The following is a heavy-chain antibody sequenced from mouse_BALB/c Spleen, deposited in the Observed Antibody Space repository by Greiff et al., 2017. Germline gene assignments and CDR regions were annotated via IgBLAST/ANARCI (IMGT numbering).Heavy chain of an antibody. CDR2: IPYSGST. D-gene: IGHD2-1*01. V-gene: IGHV3-1*02. CDR3: ARRCGNYS. CDR1: GYSITSCFS. J-gene: IGHJ3*01. Sequence: EVQLQQSGPDLVKPSQSLSLSCTVSGYSITSCFSWHWIRQVSGNIMEWMGYIPYSGSTNYNPAFKSRISLTRDTSKNQSFLQLNSVTTEDTATYCCARRCGNYSWGEGTLVTVSA.